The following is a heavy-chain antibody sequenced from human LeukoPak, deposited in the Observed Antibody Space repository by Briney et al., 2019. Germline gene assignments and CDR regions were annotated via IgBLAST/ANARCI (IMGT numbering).Heavy chain of an antibody. D-gene: IGHD2-21*02. J-gene: IGHJ4*02. Sequence: GGSLRLSCVASGFTFSNAWMNWVRQAPGKGLEWVGRIKIKTDGGTTDYAAPVKGRITISRDDSTTTLHLQMNSLKTEDTAVYYCTTSLAGAVTAVYPFDNWGQGTLVTVSS. CDR3: TTSLAGAVTAVYPFDN. CDR1: GFTFSNAW. CDR2: IKIKTDGGTT. V-gene: IGHV3-15*01.